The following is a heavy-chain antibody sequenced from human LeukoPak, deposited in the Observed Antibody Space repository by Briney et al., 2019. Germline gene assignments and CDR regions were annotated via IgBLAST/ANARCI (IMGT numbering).Heavy chain of an antibody. J-gene: IGHJ6*03. D-gene: IGHD6-13*01. V-gene: IGHV4-30-2*01. CDR1: GGSISSGGYY. CDR3: ARGITGYSSSWFGSGDYYYYYMDV. CDR2: IYHSGST. Sequence: SETLSLTCTVSGGSISSGGYYWSWIRQPPGKGLEWIGYIYHSGSTYYNPSLKSRVTISVDRSKNQFSLKLSSVTAADTAVYYCARGITGYSSSWFGSGDYYYYYMDVWGKGTTVTVSS.